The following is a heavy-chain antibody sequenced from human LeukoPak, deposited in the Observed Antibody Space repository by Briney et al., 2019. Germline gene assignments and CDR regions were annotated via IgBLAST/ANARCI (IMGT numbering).Heavy chain of an antibody. Sequence: SQTLSLTCTVSGGSISSGDYYWSWIRQPPGKVLEWIGYIYYSGSTYYNPSLKSRVTISVDTSKNQFSLKLSSVTAADTAVYYCARGSGGYSYGFIQLWFDPWGQGTLVTVSS. CDR2: IYYSGST. D-gene: IGHD5-18*01. J-gene: IGHJ5*02. CDR1: GGSISSGDYY. V-gene: IGHV4-30-4*01. CDR3: ARGSGGYSYGFIQLWFDP.